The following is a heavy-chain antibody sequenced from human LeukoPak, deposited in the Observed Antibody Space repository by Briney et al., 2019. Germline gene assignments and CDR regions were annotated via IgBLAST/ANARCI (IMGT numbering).Heavy chain of an antibody. Sequence: GGSLRLSCAASGFTFSDYHMNWLRQAPGKGLEWLSYLSPGGGTIYFADSVRGRFTISRDNAKNSLYLQMNSLTADDTAVYYCTIGRDIAVAGPGGYFDHWGQGTLVTVSS. CDR3: TIGRDIAVAGPGGYFDH. V-gene: IGHV3-11*01. D-gene: IGHD6-19*01. CDR1: GFTFSDYH. J-gene: IGHJ4*02. CDR2: LSPGGGTI.